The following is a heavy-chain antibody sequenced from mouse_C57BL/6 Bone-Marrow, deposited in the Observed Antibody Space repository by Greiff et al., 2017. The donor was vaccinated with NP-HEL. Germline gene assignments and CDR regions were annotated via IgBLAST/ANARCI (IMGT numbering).Heavy chain of an antibody. CDR3: APNWAYYAMDY. D-gene: IGHD4-1*02. CDR1: GYTFTDYN. V-gene: IGHV1-22*01. Sequence: EVKLQESGPELVKPGASVKMSCKASGYTFTDYNMHWVKQSHGKSLEWIGYINPNNGGTSYNQKFKGKATLTVNKSSSTAYMELRSLTSEDSAVYYCAPNWAYYAMDYWGQGTSVTVSS. J-gene: IGHJ4*01. CDR2: INPNNGGT.